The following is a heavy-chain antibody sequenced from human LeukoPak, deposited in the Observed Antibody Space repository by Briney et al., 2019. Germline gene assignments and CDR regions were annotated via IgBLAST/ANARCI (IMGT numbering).Heavy chain of an antibody. V-gene: IGHV2-5*02. D-gene: IGHD3-9*01. CDR3: ARVSIYDILTGYSDFDY. J-gene: IGHJ4*02. Sequence: SGPTLVNPTQTLTLTCTFSGFSLRTSGVGVGWIRQPPGKALEWLALIYWDDDKRYSPSLKSRLTITKDTSKNQVVLTMTNMDPVDTATYYCARVSIYDILTGYSDFDYWGQGTLVTVSS. CDR1: GFSLRTSGVG. CDR2: IYWDDDK.